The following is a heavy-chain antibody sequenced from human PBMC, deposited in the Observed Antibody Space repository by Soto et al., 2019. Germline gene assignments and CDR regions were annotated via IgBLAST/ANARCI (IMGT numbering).Heavy chain of an antibody. V-gene: IGHV4-4*02. Sequence: QVQLQESGPGLVKPSGTLSLTCAVSSGSISSTNWWRWVRQSPGKGLEWIGEIYHSGSINYNPSLKSRVTMSVDKSKNQCSLKLSSVTAADTAVYYCARDCSSSSCYGRAFDVWGQGTMVTVSS. CDR1: SGSISSTNW. CDR2: IYHSGSI. D-gene: IGHD2-2*01. J-gene: IGHJ3*01. CDR3: ARDCSSSSCYGRAFDV.